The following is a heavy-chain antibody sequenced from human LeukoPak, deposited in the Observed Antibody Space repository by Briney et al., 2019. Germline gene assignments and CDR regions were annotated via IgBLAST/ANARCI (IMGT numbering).Heavy chain of an antibody. CDR3: AKRSSSGRYFDY. J-gene: IGHJ4*02. V-gene: IGHV3-30-3*02. CDR2: ISYDGSNK. CDR1: GFTFSSYA. Sequence: HPGGSLRLSCAASGFTFSSYAMHWVRQAPGKGLEWVAVISYDGSNKYYADSVKGRFTISRDNSKNTLYLQMNSLRAEDTAVYYCAKRSSSGRYFDYWGQGTLVTVSS. D-gene: IGHD6-6*01.